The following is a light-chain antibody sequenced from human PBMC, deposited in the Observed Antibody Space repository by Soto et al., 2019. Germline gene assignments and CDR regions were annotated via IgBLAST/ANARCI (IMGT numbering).Light chain of an antibody. Sequence: DIQMTQSPSSVSASVGDRVTITCRASQSISSWLAWYRQNPGKAPKLLIYDASNLESGVPSRFRGSGSGTEFTLTISSLQPDDFATYYCQQYNSDLYTFGQGTKLETK. CDR3: QQYNSDLYT. J-gene: IGKJ2*01. V-gene: IGKV1-5*01. CDR2: DAS. CDR1: QSISSW.